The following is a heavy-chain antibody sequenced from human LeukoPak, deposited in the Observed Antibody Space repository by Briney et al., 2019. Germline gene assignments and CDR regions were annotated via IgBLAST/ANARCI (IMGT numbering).Heavy chain of an antibody. D-gene: IGHD2-21*02. V-gene: IGHV1-2*02. Sequence: ASVKVSCKASGYTFTGYYMHWVRQAPGQGLEWMRWINPNSGGTNCAQKFQGRVTMTRDTSISTAYMELSRLRSDDTAVYYCARDNCGGDCYSGGFGHWGQGTLVTVSS. CDR3: ARDNCGGDCYSGGFGH. CDR1: GYTFTGYY. J-gene: IGHJ5*02. CDR2: INPNSGGT.